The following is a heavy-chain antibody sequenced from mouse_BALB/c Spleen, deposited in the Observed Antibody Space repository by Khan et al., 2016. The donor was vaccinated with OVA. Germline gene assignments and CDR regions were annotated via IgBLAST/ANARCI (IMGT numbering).Heavy chain of an antibody. J-gene: IGHJ4*01. Sequence: QVQLQQSGPELVKPGALVKISCKASGYTFTSYDINWVKQRPGQGLEWIGWIYPGDGSTKYNEKFKDKATLTADTFYSNAYMQLSRLPSENSGVYFCARDGLRGVAMDYWGQGTSVSVSS. CDR3: ARDGLRGVAMDY. V-gene: IGHV1S56*01. CDR2: IYPGDGST. D-gene: IGHD2-4*01. CDR1: GYTFTSYD.